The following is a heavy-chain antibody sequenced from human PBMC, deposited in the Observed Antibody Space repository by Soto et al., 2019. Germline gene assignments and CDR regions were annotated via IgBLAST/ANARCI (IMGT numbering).Heavy chain of an antibody. V-gene: IGHV1-69*02. CDR3: ASRYDSSDY. Sequence: QVQLVQSGAEVKKPGSSVKVSCKASGGTFSTYTISWVRQAPGQGLEWMGRIIPNLGIANYAQKFQGRVTITADKSTSTAYMELSSLRSEDTAVYYCASRYDSSDYWGQGTLVTVSS. CDR2: IIPNLGIA. CDR1: GGTFSTYT. D-gene: IGHD3-22*01. J-gene: IGHJ4*02.